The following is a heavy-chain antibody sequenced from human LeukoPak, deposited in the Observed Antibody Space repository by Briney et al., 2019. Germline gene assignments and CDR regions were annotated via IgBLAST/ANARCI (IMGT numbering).Heavy chain of an antibody. Sequence: SETLSLTCTVSGGSISSSSYYWGWIRQPPGTGLEWIVSIYYSGSTYYNPSLKSRVTISVDTSKNQFSLKLSSVTAADTAVYYCARGTYGSGTYDDAFEIWGQGTMVTVSS. D-gene: IGHD3-10*01. J-gene: IGHJ3*02. CDR2: IYYSGST. CDR1: GGSISSSSYY. CDR3: ARGTYGSGTYDDAFEI. V-gene: IGHV4-39*01.